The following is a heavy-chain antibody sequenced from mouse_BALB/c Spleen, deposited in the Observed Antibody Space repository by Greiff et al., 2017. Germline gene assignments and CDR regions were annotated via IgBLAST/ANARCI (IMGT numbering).Heavy chain of an antibody. J-gene: IGHJ4*01. V-gene: IGHV1S56*01. CDR1: GYTFTSYY. CDR2: IYPGNVNT. CDR3: ARWGFYVSSHYAMDY. D-gene: IGHD1-1*01. Sequence: QVQLQQSGPELVKPGASVRISCKASGYTFTSYYIHWVKQRPGQGLEWIGWIYPGNVNTKYNEKFKGKATLTADKSTSTAYMQLSSLTSEDSAVYFCARWGFYVSSHYAMDYWGQGTSVTVSS.